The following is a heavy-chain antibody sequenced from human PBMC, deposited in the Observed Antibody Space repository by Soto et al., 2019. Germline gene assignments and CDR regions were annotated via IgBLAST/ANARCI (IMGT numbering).Heavy chain of an antibody. Sequence: QVQLVQSGAEVKKPGASVKVSCKVSGYTLTELSMHWVRQAPGQGLEWMGGFDPEDGETIYAQKFQGRVTMTEDTSTDTAYMELSSLRSEDTAVYYCATADTDRITFGGVFHHAFDIWGQGTMVTVSS. J-gene: IGHJ3*02. CDR1: GYTLTELS. CDR2: FDPEDGET. CDR3: ATADTDRITFGGVFHHAFDI. D-gene: IGHD3-16*01. V-gene: IGHV1-24*01.